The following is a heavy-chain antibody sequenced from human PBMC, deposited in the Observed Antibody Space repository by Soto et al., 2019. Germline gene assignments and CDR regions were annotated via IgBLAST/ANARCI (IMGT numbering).Heavy chain of an antibody. Sequence: PSETLSLTCNVSGGSINNYYWSWIRQPPGKGLEWMGYISYSGSTNYNPSLKSRVTLSLDTSKNQFSLKLTPVTATDTAIYYCARLREMTALTPPDYWGQGTLVTVSS. J-gene: IGHJ4*02. CDR2: ISYSGST. V-gene: IGHV4-59*08. CDR3: ARLREMTALTPPDY. CDR1: GGSINNYY.